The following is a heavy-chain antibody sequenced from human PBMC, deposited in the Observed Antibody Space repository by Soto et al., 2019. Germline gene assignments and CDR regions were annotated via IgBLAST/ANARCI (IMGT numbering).Heavy chain of an antibody. J-gene: IGHJ5*02. D-gene: IGHD3-10*01. CDR3: ARKGSGSYH. CDR2: IIPIFGTA. Sequence: QVQLVQSGAEVKKPGSSVKVSGKASGCTFSSYAISWVRQAPGQGLEWMGVIIPIFGTANYAQKFQGRVTITADESTSTAYMELSSLRSEDTAVYYCARKGSGSYHWGQGTLVTVSS. V-gene: IGHV1-69*12. CDR1: GCTFSSYA.